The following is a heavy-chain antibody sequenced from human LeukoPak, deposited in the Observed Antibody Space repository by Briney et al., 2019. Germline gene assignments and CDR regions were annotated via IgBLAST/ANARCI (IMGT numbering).Heavy chain of an antibody. J-gene: IGHJ4*02. CDR1: GFTFSSYA. Sequence: GGSLRLSCAASGFTFSSYAMSWVRQAPGKGLEWVSAISGSGGSTYYADSVKGRFTISRDNSKNTLYLQMNSLRAEDTAVYYCAKDALAQTTLTLNYFDYWGQGTLVTVSS. D-gene: IGHD1/OR15-1a*01. CDR2: ISGSGGST. CDR3: AKDALAQTTLTLNYFDY. V-gene: IGHV3-23*01.